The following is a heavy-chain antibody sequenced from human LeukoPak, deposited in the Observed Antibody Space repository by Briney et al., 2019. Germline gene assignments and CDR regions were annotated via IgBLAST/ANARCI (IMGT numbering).Heavy chain of an antibody. CDR2: ISSSGSTI. D-gene: IGHD4-17*01. CDR3: ARDGGTTVTPYWYFDL. V-gene: IGHV3-48*03. CDR1: GFTFSSYE. Sequence: SGGSLRLSCAASGFTFSSYEMNWVRQAPGKGLEWVSYISSSGSTIYYADSVKGRFTISRDNAKNSLYLQMNSLRAEDTAVYYCARDGGTTVTPYWYFDLWGRGTLVTVSS. J-gene: IGHJ2*01.